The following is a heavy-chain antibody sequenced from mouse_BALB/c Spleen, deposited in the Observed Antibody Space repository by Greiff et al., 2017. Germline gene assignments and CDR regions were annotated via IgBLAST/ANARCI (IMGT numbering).Heavy chain of an antibody. D-gene: IGHD2-14*01. CDR2: ISSGGGST. CDR3: ARQGYYRYSFAY. Sequence: EVKLMESGGGLVKPGGSLKLSCAASGFAFSSYDMSWVRQTPEKRLEWVAYISSGGGSTYYPDTVKGRFTISRDNAKNTLYLQMSSLKSEDTAMYYCARQGYYRYSFAYWGQGTLVTVSA. V-gene: IGHV5-12-1*01. J-gene: IGHJ3*01. CDR1: GFAFSSYD.